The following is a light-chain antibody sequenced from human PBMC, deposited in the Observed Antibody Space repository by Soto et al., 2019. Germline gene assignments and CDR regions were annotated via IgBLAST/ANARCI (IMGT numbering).Light chain of an antibody. CDR1: SSDVGAFNF. V-gene: IGLV2-14*03. Sequence: QSALTQPASVSGSPGQSITISCTGTSSDVGAFNFVSWYQQHPGKAPKLIIYDVRNRPSGVSDRFSGSKSGNTDSLTIYGLQAEDQADYYCSSQTTSYPPVLFGGGTKLTVL. CDR2: DVR. CDR3: SSQTTSYPPVL. J-gene: IGLJ2*01.